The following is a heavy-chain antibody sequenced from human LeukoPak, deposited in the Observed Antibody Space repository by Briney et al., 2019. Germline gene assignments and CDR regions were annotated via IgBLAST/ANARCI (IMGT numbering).Heavy chain of an antibody. D-gene: IGHD2-21*01. CDR3: SKDSHD. Sequence: SQTLSLTCTVSSGSINIGSSFWSWVRQPPGKGLEWIGYIYPSGTTYYEPSLKSRVTISVDTSNNQFSLSLDSVTAADTAVYFCSKDSHDWGQGTLAIVSS. CDR1: SGSINIGSSF. V-gene: IGHV4-30-4*08. J-gene: IGHJ4*02. CDR2: IYPSGTT.